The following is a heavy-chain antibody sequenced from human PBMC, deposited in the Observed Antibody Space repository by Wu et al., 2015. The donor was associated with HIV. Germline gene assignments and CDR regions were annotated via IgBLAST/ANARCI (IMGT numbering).Heavy chain of an antibody. CDR3: ARVLIVGALGARGYFDY. J-gene: IGHJ4*02. Sequence: QVQLVQSGAEVKKPGSSVKVSCKASGGTFSSYAISWVRQAPGQGLEWMGGIIPIFGTANYAQKFQGRVTITADESTSTAYMELSSLRSEDTAVYYCARVLIVGALGARGYFDYWGQGTLGHPSPQ. CDR2: IIPIFGTA. V-gene: IGHV1-69*12. D-gene: IGHD1-26*01. CDR1: GGTFSSYA.